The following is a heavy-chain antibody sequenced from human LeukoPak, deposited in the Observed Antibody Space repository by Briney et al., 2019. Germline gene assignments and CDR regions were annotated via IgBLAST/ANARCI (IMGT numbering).Heavy chain of an antibody. Sequence: SETLSLTCTVSGGSISSYYWSWIRQPPGKGLEWIGYIYYSGSTNYNPSLKSRVTISVDTSKNQFSLKLSSVTAADTAVYYCARGSFYYYYGMDVWGQGTTVTVSS. CDR1: GGSISSYY. CDR2: IYYSGST. V-gene: IGHV4-59*01. J-gene: IGHJ6*02. CDR3: ARGSFYYYYGMDV.